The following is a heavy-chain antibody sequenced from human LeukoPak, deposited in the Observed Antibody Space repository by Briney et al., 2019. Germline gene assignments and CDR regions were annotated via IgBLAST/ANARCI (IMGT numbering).Heavy chain of an antibody. Sequence: GGSLRLSCVGSGFTFSTYSFHWVRQAPGKGLEWVSSISGLGNYQHYADSVKGRFTIFRDNAKNSMYLQMNSLRAEDTAVYYCAKGPGGYDGSGYPFDYWGRGTLVTVSS. CDR1: GFTFSTYS. CDR2: ISGLGNYQ. D-gene: IGHD3-22*01. J-gene: IGHJ4*02. CDR3: AKGPGGYDGSGYPFDY. V-gene: IGHV3-21*04.